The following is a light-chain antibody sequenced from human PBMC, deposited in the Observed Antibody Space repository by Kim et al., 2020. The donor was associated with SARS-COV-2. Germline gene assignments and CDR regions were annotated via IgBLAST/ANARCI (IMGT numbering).Light chain of an antibody. J-gene: IGKJ1*01. CDR2: KTS. Sequence: DIQMTQSPSTLSASVGDRVVITCRASQSPSGWLAWYQQKPGKALKLVIYKTSRLEIGVPSRFSGSGSETEFTLTISSLQPDDFATYYCQQYNHYSTFGQGTKVDIK. CDR3: QQYNHYST. CDR1: QSPSGW. V-gene: IGKV1-5*03.